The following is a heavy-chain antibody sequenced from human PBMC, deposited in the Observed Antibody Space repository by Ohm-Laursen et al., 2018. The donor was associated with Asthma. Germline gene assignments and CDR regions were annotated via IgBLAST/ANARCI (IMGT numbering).Heavy chain of an antibody. V-gene: IGHV3-48*01. J-gene: IGHJ6*02. CDR2: ITTGSSTI. CDR3: AVRTTSAGFDV. CDR1: GFTFSNYN. D-gene: IGHD1-1*01. Sequence: SLRLSCAASGFTFSNYNMIWVRQAPGKGLDWVSSITTGSSTIYYADSVRGRFTVSTDKVTNSLYLQMNSLRAQDTAVYYCAVRTTSAGFDVWGQGTTVTVSS.